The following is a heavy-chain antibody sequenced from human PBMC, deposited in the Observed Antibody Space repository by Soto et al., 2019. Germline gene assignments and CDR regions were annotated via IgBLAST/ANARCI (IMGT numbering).Heavy chain of an antibody. CDR2: ILPIFNTV. Sequence: SVKVSCKASGGTFSSNAISWVRQAPGQGPEWMGGILPIFNTVNYAQNFQGRVTITADESTXXXXXXXXXXXXXXXXXXYCATGGRGYSSSFPRFYFEYWGHGTLVTVSS. CDR1: GGTFSSNA. V-gene: IGHV1-69*13. J-gene: IGHJ4*01. D-gene: IGHD5-18*01. CDR3: ATGGRGYSSSFPRFYFEY.